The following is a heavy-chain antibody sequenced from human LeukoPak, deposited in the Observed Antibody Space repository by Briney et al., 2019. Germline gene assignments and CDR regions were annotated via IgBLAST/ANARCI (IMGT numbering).Heavy chain of an antibody. D-gene: IGHD2-2*01. J-gene: IGHJ6*02. V-gene: IGHV3-48*03. CDR2: ISSSGSTI. CDR1: GFTFSSYE. CDR3: ARVGGVNIVVVPAAMLLGMDV. Sequence: GGSLRLSCAASGFTFSSYEMNWVRQAPGKGLEWVSYISSSGSTIYYADSVKGRFTISRDNAKNSLYLQMNSLRAEDTAVYYCARVGGVNIVVVPAAMLLGMDVWGQGTTVTVSS.